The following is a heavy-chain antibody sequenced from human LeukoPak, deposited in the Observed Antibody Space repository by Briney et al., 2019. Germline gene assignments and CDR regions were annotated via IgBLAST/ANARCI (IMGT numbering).Heavy chain of an antibody. V-gene: IGHV4-59*01. J-gene: IGHJ3*02. CDR2: IYYSGST. D-gene: IGHD1-26*01. Sequence: PSETLSLTCTVSGGSISSYYWSWIRQPPGKGLEWIGYIYYSGSTNYNPSLKSRVTISVDTSKNQFSLKLSSVTAADTAVYYCARCGSCYLYPAVDAFDIWGQGTMVTVSS. CDR1: GGSISSYY. CDR3: ARCGSCYLYPAVDAFDI.